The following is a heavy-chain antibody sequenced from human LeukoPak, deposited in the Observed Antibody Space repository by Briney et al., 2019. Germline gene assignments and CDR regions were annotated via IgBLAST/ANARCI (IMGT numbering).Heavy chain of an antibody. Sequence: GGSLRLSCAASGFTFSTYGMHWVRQAPGKGLEWVAVVWYDGSNIHYVDSVKGRFTISRDNSKSTLYLQMNSLTAEDAAVYYCARGGYSGTYYFDYWGQGTLVTVSS. D-gene: IGHD1-26*01. CDR1: GFTFSTYG. V-gene: IGHV3-33*01. CDR3: ARGGYSGTYYFDY. J-gene: IGHJ4*02. CDR2: VWYDGSNI.